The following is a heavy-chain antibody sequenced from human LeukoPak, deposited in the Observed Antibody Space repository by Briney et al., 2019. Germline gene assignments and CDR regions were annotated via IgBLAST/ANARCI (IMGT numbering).Heavy chain of an antibody. V-gene: IGHV3-21*01. D-gene: IGHD3-3*02. CDR3: ARCSDSISQVDV. Sequence: NPGGSLRLSCAASGFTFSSYSMNWVRQAPGKGLEWVSSISSSSSYIYYADSVKGRFTISRDNAKNSLYLQMNSLRAEDTAVYYCARCSDSISQVDVWGKGTTVTVSS. CDR2: ISSSSSYI. J-gene: IGHJ6*04. CDR1: GFTFSSYS.